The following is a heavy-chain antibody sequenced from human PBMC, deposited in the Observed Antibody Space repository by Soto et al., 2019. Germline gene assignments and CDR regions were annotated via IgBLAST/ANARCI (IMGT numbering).Heavy chain of an antibody. J-gene: IGHJ4*02. V-gene: IGHV4-59*12. Sequence: XTLSLTCNVSNGSINFYDWSWIRQPPGKELELIGNIYYRGTTNYNPSLQGRVTMSIETSKNQFSLMLTSLTDADTAVYYCTRVATAVHSWGRGVLVTVSS. D-gene: IGHD5-18*01. CDR2: IYYRGTT. CDR1: NGSINFYD. CDR3: TRVATAVHS.